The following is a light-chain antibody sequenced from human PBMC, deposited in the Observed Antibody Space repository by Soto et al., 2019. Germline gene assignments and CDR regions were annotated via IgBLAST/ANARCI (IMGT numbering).Light chain of an antibody. CDR1: QSLLHSNGYNY. CDR2: LGS. V-gene: IGKV2-28*01. J-gene: IGKJ2*01. Sequence: DIVMTQSPLSLPVTPGEPASISCRSSQSLLHSNGYNYLDWYLQKPGQSPQLLIYLGSNRASGVPDRFSGSGSGTDFTLKISRVEAEDVGVYYCMQALQTQYTFGQETKLEIK. CDR3: MQALQTQYT.